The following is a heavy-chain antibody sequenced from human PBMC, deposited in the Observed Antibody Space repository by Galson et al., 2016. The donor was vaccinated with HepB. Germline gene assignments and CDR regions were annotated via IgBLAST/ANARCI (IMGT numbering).Heavy chain of an antibody. D-gene: IGHD2-15*01. CDR2: LSHDASNT. J-gene: IGHJ6*03. CDR1: GFTFSDNG. CDR3: AKSSTKGYCSGGSCGYMDV. V-gene: IGHV3-30*18. Sequence: SLRLSCAASGFTFSDNGLHWVRQAPGKGLEWVAVLSHDASNTYYADSVKGRFTISRDNSKSTLYLEMNSLRADDTALYYCAKSSTKGYCSGGSCGYMDVWGKGTTVTVSS.